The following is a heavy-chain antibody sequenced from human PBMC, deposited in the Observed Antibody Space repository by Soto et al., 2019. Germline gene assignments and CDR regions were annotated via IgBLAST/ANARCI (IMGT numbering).Heavy chain of an antibody. D-gene: IGHD3-10*01. CDR2: FYSGGST. Sequence: GGSLRLSCAASGFTVSSNYMSWVRQAPGKGLEWVSVFYSGGSTYYADSVKGRFTISRDNSKNTLYLQMNSLRAEDTAVYYCARDQSGYYGSGSYYNVYYYYYMDVWGKGTTVTVSS. CDR1: GFTVSSNY. CDR3: ARDQSGYYGSGSYYNVYYYYYMDV. V-gene: IGHV3-66*01. J-gene: IGHJ6*03.